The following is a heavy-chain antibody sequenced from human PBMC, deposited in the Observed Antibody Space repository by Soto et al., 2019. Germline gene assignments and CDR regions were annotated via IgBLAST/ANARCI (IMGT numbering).Heavy chain of an antibody. CDR1: NGSVSSGSYY. CDR2: IYYSGST. CDR3: ARGRRLSDYFDY. J-gene: IGHJ4*02. V-gene: IGHV4-61*01. Sequence: PSETLSLTCTVSNGSVSSGSYYWNWIRQPPGKGLEWIGYIYYSGSTYYNPSLKSRVTISVDTSKNQFYLKLSSVTAADTAVYYCARGRRLSDYFDYWGQGTLVTVSS. D-gene: IGHD3-3*01.